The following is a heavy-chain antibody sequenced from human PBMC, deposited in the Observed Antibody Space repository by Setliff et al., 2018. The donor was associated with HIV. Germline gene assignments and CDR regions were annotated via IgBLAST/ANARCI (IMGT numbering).Heavy chain of an antibody. Sequence: LRLSCTFYGFSFNSYGMHWVRQAPGKGLEWVASIWYYERHKYYANSVKGRFTISRDNPKRTLYLQIDSLRAEDTAVYYCAKDSEFFPVPDRSGYMDYWGQGTPVTVSS. CDR3: AKDSEFFPVPDRSGYMDY. J-gene: IGHJ4*02. CDR1: GFSFNSYG. D-gene: IGHD5-12*01. V-gene: IGHV3-30*02. CDR2: IWYYERHK.